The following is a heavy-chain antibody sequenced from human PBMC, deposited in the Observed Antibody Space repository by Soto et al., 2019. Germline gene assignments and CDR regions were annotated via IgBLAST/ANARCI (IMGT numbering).Heavy chain of an antibody. V-gene: IGHV1-69*01. CDR2: IIPIFGTV. Sequence: QVQLVQSGAEVQKPGSSVKVSCKASGGTFSNYPFTWVRQAPGQGLEWMGGIIPIFGTVTYAQKFQGRVTISADESSSIVYMEMSSLTSEDTAVYYCARPRTVATTKGYDYWGQGTLVTVSS. J-gene: IGHJ4*02. CDR1: GGTFSNYP. D-gene: IGHD1-1*01. CDR3: ARPRTVATTKGYDY.